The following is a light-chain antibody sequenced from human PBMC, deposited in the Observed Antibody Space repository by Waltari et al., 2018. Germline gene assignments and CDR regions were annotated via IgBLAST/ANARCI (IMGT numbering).Light chain of an antibody. V-gene: IGKV1-5*03. Sequence: IQMTQSPSTLSAFVGDRISITCRDSQRIPRSLSWYQQKPGKAPKRLIYQASTLESGVPSRFSGSGSGTEVTLTISSLQPDDFATYYCQQYNTYFVTFGPGTKVDIK. CDR2: QAS. CDR1: QRIPRS. CDR3: QQYNTYFVT. J-gene: IGKJ3*01.